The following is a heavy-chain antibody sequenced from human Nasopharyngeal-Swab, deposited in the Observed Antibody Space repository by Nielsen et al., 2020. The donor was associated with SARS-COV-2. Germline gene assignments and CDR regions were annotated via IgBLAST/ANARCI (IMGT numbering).Heavy chain of an antibody. Sequence: ASVQVSCKASGYIFADYGITWVRQAPAQGLEWMGWISGYNDKINYAQKFQGRVTMTTDTSTNTAYMELRSLRSDDTAVYYCARVRHPIWFDPWGQGTLVTVS. CDR1: GYIFADYG. J-gene: IGHJ5*02. V-gene: IGHV1-18*01. CDR2: ISGYNDKI. CDR3: ARVRHPIWFDP.